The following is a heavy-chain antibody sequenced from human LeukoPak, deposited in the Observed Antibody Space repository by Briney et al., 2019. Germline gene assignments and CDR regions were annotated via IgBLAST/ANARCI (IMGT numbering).Heavy chain of an antibody. Sequence: GGSLRLSCAASGFTFSSYGMHWVRQAPGKGLEWVAVIWYAGSNKYYADSVKGRFTISRDNSKNSLYLPMNSLRAEDTAVDYCARGHVPKNAFDIWGQGTMVTVSS. V-gene: IGHV3-33*01. D-gene: IGHD3-16*01. CDR3: ARGHVPKNAFDI. CDR2: IWYAGSNK. J-gene: IGHJ3*02. CDR1: GFTFSSYG.